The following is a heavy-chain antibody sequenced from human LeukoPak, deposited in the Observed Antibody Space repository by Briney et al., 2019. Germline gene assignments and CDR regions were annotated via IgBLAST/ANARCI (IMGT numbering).Heavy chain of an antibody. V-gene: IGHV6-1*01. CDR2: TYYRSKWLY. Sequence: SQTLSLTFAISVEILSRNTAASNWIRQSPSRGREWLGRTYYRSKWLYDYAVSVKGRITINPDTSKNQFSLQLNSVTPEDTAIYYCARGFGDHGLDYWDQGALVTVSS. D-gene: IGHD2-21*02. CDR1: VEILSRNTAA. J-gene: IGHJ4*02. CDR3: ARGFGDHGLDY.